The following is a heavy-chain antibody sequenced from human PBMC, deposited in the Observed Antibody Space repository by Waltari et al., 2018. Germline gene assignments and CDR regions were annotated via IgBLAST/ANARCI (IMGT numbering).Heavy chain of an antibody. CDR1: GFTFSSYW. Sequence: EVQLVESGGGLVQPGGSLRLSCAASGFTFSSYWMHWVRQAPGKGLVWVSRINSDGSSTSYADSGKGRFTISRDNAKNTLYLQMNSLRAEDTAVYYCARIHSSSWFNYYYYGMDVWGQGTTVTVSS. CDR3: ARIHSSSWFNYYYYGMDV. D-gene: IGHD6-13*01. V-gene: IGHV3-74*01. J-gene: IGHJ6*02. CDR2: INSDGSST.